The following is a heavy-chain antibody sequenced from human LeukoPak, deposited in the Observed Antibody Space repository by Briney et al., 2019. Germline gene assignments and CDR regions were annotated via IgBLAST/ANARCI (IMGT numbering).Heavy chain of an antibody. CDR1: GFTFSSYA. D-gene: IGHD2-2*01. Sequence: GGSLRLSCAASGFTFSSYAMHWVRQAPGKGLEWVAVISYDGSNKYYADSVKGRFTISRDNSKNTLYLQMNSLRAEDTAVYYCARDKIDPTPDYVDYWGQGTLVTVSS. V-gene: IGHV3-30-3*01. CDR3: ARDKIDPTPDYVDY. CDR2: ISYDGSNK. J-gene: IGHJ4*02.